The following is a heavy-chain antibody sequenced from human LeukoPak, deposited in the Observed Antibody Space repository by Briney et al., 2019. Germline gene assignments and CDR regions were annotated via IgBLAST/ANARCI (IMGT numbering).Heavy chain of an antibody. V-gene: IGHV3-23*01. CDR1: GFTFSSYA. CDR3: VKDRGGSPFYGMDV. D-gene: IGHD1-26*01. CDR2: ISGSGGAGT. Sequence: GGSLRLSCAPSGFTFSSYAMSWVRQAPGKGLEWVSTISGSGGAGTYYADSVKGRFTISRDNSKNTLYLPMNSLRAEDTAVYYCVKDRGGSPFYGMDVWGQGTTVTVSS. J-gene: IGHJ6*02.